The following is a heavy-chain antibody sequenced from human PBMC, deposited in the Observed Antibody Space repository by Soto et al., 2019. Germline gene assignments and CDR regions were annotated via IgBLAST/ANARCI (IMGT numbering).Heavy chain of an antibody. CDR1: GFTFDDYT. CDR3: AKDLPDTYYGMDV. Sequence: EVQLVESGGVVVQPGGSLRLSCAASGFTFDDYTMHWVRQAPGKGLEWVSLISWDGGSTYYADSVKGRFTISRDNSKNSLYLQMNSLRTEDTALYFCAKDLPDTYYGMDVWGQGTTVTVSS. CDR2: ISWDGGST. J-gene: IGHJ6*02. D-gene: IGHD5-18*01. V-gene: IGHV3-43*01.